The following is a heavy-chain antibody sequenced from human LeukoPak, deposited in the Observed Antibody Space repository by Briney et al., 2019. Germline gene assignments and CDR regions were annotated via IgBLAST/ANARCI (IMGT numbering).Heavy chain of an antibody. J-gene: IGHJ6*03. CDR1: DFTFSSYT. Sequence: GGSLRLSCTASDFTFSSYTMNWVRQAPGKGLEWVAFIRYDGSNKYYADSVKGRFTISRDNSKNTLYLQMNSLRAEDTAVYYCAKDSTWFGEYYYYYMDVWGKGTTVTISS. V-gene: IGHV3-30*02. D-gene: IGHD3-10*01. CDR3: AKDSTWFGEYYYYYMDV. CDR2: IRYDGSNK.